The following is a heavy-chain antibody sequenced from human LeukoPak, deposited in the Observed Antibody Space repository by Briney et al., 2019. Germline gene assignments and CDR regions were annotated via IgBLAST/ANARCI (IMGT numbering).Heavy chain of an antibody. V-gene: IGHV5-51*01. Sequence: GESLKISCKGFGYKFSAYWIAWVRQMPGQGLEWMGIIFPDDSDTRYNLAFQGQVIISADKSVTTAYLQWSSLKASDTAMYYCAIDPYYYDGSGSLDYWGQGTLVTVSS. D-gene: IGHD3-22*01. CDR2: IFPDDSDT. J-gene: IGHJ4*02. CDR1: GYKFSAYW. CDR3: AIDPYYYDGSGSLDY.